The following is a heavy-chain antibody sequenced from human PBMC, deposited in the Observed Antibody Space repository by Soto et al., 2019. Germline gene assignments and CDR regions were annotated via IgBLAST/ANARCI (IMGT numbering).Heavy chain of an antibody. CDR1: GYSFTNYW. CDR2: IYVGASST. J-gene: IGHJ6*02. CDR3: ASGPGSPNYYYPMDV. D-gene: IGHD3-10*01. V-gene: IGHV5-51*01. Sequence: GXYLKLSWQGSGYSFTNYWIGWLRQMPWKGLEWVGIIYVGASSTRYSPSFQGQVTISADKSISTAYLQWSSLKVSDTAIYYCASGPGSPNYYYPMDVWGQGTTVTVSS.